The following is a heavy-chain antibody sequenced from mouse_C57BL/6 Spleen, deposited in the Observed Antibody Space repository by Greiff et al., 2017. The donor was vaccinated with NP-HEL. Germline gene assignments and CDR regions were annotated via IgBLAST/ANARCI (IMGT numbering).Heavy chain of an antibody. D-gene: IGHD3-2*02. J-gene: IGHJ2*01. CDR2: IYPGDGDT. CDR1: GYAFSSSW. Sequence: VKLQESGPELVKPGASVKISCKASGYAFSSSWMNWVKQRPGKGLEWIGRIYPGDGDTNYNGKFKGKATLTADKSSSTAYMQLSSLTSEDSAVYFCAAQALDYWGQGTTLTVSS. V-gene: IGHV1-82*01. CDR3: AAQALDY.